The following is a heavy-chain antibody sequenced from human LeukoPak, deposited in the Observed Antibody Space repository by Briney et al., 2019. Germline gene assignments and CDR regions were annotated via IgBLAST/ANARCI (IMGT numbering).Heavy chain of an antibody. CDR1: GFTLSSYE. CDR2: ISRAGNSI. CDR3: ARGPYSSNWYVDY. J-gene: IGHJ4*02. Sequence: PGGTLRLSCAASGFTLSSYEMNWVRLAPGKVLEWISYISRAGNSIYYADSVKGRFTISRDSAKNSLYLQMSSLRAEDTAVYYCARGPYSSNWYVDYWGQGTLVTVAS. D-gene: IGHD6-13*01. V-gene: IGHV3-48*03.